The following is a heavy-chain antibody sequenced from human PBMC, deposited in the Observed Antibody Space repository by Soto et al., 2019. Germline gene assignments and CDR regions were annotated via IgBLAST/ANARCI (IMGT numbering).Heavy chain of an antibody. CDR2: IDPSDSRT. Sequence: GESLKISCEASGYMFPIYHISWVRQMPGKGLEWVGKIDPSDSRTMYRPSSRARITISVDKSINTAYLEWGRLKASDTAMYYCARHYSNGDFDFWGQGTQVTVSS. V-gene: IGHV5-10-1*01. CDR1: GYMFPIYH. CDR3: ARHYSNGDFDF. D-gene: IGHD2-8*01. J-gene: IGHJ4*02.